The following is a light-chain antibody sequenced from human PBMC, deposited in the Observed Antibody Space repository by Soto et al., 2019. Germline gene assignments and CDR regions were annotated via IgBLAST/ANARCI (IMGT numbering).Light chain of an antibody. CDR2: DVS. CDR1: SSDVGSYNY. Sequence: QSVLTQPASVSESPGQSITISCTGTSSDVGSYNYVSWYQQHPGKAPKLMIYDVSNRPSGVSNRFSGSKSGNTASLTISGLQAEDYADYYCPSYTIINTYVFGTGPNVTVL. J-gene: IGLJ1*01. V-gene: IGLV2-14*01. CDR3: PSYTIINTYV.